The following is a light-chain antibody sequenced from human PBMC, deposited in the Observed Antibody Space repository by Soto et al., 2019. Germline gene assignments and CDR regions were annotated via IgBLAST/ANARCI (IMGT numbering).Light chain of an antibody. CDR1: SSDVGGYNS. V-gene: IGLV2-8*01. CDR3: SSYAGSNNLV. Sequence: QSALTQPPSASGSPGQSVTISCTGSSSDVGGYNSVSWYQHHPGKVPKVMIYEVSKRPSGVPDRFSGSKSVNTASLTVSGLQAEDVADYYCSSYAGSNNLVFGGGTKLTVL. CDR2: EVS. J-gene: IGLJ2*01.